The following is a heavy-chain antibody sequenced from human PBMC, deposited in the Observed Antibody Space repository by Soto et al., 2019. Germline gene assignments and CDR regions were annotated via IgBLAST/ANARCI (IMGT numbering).Heavy chain of an antibody. Sequence: PGGSLRLSCAASGFTFSSYGMNWVRQAPGKGLEWISYIRSSGNVVYYADSVRGRFTISRDNALNSLSLQVNSLRDEDTAVYYCAREAYSGSYLEYWGQGIQVTVSS. CDR1: GFTFSSYG. CDR2: IRSSGNVV. J-gene: IGHJ4*02. V-gene: IGHV3-48*02. D-gene: IGHD1-26*01. CDR3: AREAYSGSYLEY.